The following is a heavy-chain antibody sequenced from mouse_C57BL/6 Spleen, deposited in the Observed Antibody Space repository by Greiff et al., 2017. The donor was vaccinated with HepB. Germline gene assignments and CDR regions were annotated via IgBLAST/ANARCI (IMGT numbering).Heavy chain of an antibody. D-gene: IGHD1-1*01. V-gene: IGHV7-3*01. Sequence: EVKVVDSGGGLVQPGGSLSLSCAASGFTFTDYYMSWVRQPPGKALEWLGFIRNKANGYTTEYSASVKGRFTISRDNSQSILYLQMNALRAEDSATYYCARYGYGSSTDYAMDYWGQGTSVTVSS. J-gene: IGHJ4*01. CDR2: IRNKANGYTT. CDR1: GFTFTDYY. CDR3: ARYGYGSSTDYAMDY.